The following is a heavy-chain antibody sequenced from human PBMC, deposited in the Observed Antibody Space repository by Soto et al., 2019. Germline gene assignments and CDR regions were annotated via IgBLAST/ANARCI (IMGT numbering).Heavy chain of an antibody. CDR3: ARGLSYGLGIYVLFDAFDT. V-gene: IGHV3-9*01. D-gene: IGHD3-10*01. Sequence: EVQVVESGGGLVQPGRSLRLSCAASGFIFEDYAMHWVRQAPGKGLEWVSGISWNSGSIDYADSVTGRFTISRDNAKNSLYLQMNNRRTEDTALYYCARGLSYGLGIYVLFDAFDTWGQGTRVTVSS. CDR2: ISWNSGSI. CDR1: GFIFEDYA. J-gene: IGHJ3*02.